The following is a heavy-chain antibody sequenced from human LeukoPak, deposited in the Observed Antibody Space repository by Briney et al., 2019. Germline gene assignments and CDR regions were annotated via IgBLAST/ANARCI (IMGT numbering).Heavy chain of an antibody. D-gene: IGHD3-9*01. J-gene: IGHJ5*02. CDR2: IYYSGST. V-gene: IGHV4-61*01. CDR1: GGSVSSGSYY. CDR3: ARGVLLRYFDWSIGNWFDP. Sequence: SETLSLTCTVSGGSVSSGSYYWSWIRQPPGKGLEWIGYIYYSGSTNYNPSLKSRVTISVDTSKNQFSLKLSSVTAADTAVYYCARGVLLRYFDWSIGNWFDPWGQGTLVTVSS.